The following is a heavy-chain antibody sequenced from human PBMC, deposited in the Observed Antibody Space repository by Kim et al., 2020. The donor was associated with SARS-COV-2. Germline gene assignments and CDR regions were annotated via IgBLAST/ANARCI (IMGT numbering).Heavy chain of an antibody. J-gene: IGHJ1*01. D-gene: IGHD6-13*01. CDR1: GGSISSYY. V-gene: IGHV4-59*13. Sequence: SETLSLTCTVSGGSISSYYWSWIRQPPGKGLEWIGYIYYSGSTNYNPSLKSRVTISVDTSKNQFSLKLSSVTAADTAVYYCASMYSSSWFRYFQHWGQGTLVTVSS. CDR2: IYYSGST. CDR3: ASMYSSSWFRYFQH.